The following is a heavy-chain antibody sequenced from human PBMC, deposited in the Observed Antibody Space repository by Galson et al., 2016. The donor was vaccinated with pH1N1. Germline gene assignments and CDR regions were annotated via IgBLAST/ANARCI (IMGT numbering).Heavy chain of an antibody. CDR2: IHPGDSDT. Sequence: SGAEVKKPGDSLKISCQVSGYNSTNYWIGWVRQMPGKRLEWMGLIHPGDSDTKYSPSFQGHVTISADRSITTAYLQWSSLRASDTAIYYCTRHDRFCDGGSCYSVWFDPWGQGTLVTVSS. CDR1: GYNSTNYW. V-gene: IGHV5-51*01. CDR3: TRHDRFCDGGSCYSVWFDP. J-gene: IGHJ5*02. D-gene: IGHD2-15*01.